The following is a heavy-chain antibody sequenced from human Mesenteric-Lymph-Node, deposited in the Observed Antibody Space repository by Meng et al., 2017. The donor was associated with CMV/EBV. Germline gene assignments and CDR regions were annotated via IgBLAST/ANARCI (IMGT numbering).Heavy chain of an antibody. CDR3: ARSRDGYSFDY. J-gene: IGHJ4*02. D-gene: IGHD5-24*01. Sequence: SETLSLTCTVSGGSISSSSYYWGWIRQPPGKGLEWIGSIYYSGSTYYNPSLKSRVTISVDTSKNQFSLKLSSVTAADTVLYYCARSRDGYSFDYWGQGALVTVSS. V-gene: IGHV4-39*07. CDR2: IYYSGST. CDR1: GGSISSSSYY.